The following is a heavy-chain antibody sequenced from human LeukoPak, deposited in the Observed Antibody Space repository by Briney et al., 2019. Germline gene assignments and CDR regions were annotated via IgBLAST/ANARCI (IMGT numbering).Heavy chain of an antibody. J-gene: IGHJ4*02. CDR1: GFTFGNYA. CDR3: AKTDRSDYSYYFDY. V-gene: IGHV3-23*01. Sequence: GGSLRLSCAASGFTFGNYAMSWVRQAPGKGLEWVSGISASGGRTYYADSVKGRFTISRDNSKNTLNLQMNSLRAEDTAVYYCAKTDRSDYSYYFDYWGQGTLVTVSS. D-gene: IGHD3-22*01. CDR2: ISASGGRT.